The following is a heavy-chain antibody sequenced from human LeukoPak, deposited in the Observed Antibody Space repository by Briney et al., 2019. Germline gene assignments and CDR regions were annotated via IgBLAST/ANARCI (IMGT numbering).Heavy chain of an antibody. CDR2: ISTSSRYI. V-gene: IGHV3-21*01. CDR3: ARELAEGFDY. J-gene: IGHJ4*02. D-gene: IGHD6-25*01. Sequence: AGGSLRLSCAASGFTFSTYIMNWVRQAPGKGLEWVSSISTSSRYIYYADSVKGRFTISRDNAKNSLYLQMNSLRVADTAVYYCARELAEGFDYWGQGTLVTVSS. CDR1: GFTFSTYI.